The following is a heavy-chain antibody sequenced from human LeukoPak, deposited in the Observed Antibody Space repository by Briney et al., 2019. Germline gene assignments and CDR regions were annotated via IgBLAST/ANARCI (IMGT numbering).Heavy chain of an antibody. CDR2: IYTSGST. CDR1: GGSFSGHY. J-gene: IGHJ6*03. V-gene: IGHV4-59*10. D-gene: IGHD4-17*01. Sequence: PSETLSLTCAVYGGSFSGHYWSWIRQPAGKGLEWIGRIYTSGSTNYNPSLKSRVTISLDTSKNQFSLTLSSVTAADTAVYYCVTNYGFYYMDVWGRGTTVTVSS. CDR3: VTNYGFYYMDV.